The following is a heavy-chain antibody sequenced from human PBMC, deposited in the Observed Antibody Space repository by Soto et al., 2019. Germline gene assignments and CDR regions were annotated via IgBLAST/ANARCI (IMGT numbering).Heavy chain of an antibody. Sequence: PSETLSLTCAVYGESLRSHSWNWIRQPPGKGLEWVGEINHSGSTNSNPSLKSRATISVDTPKNQFSLKLTSVIAADTGVYYCAREDSSGWSGESMDVWGQGTTVTVSS. CDR2: INHSGST. V-gene: IGHV4-34*01. CDR1: GESLRSHS. D-gene: IGHD6-19*01. J-gene: IGHJ6*02. CDR3: AREDSSGWSGESMDV.